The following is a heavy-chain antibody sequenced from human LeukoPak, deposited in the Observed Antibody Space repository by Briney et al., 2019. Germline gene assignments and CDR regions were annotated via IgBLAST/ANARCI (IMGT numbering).Heavy chain of an antibody. D-gene: IGHD3-10*01. J-gene: IGHJ4*02. CDR2: IHTSGST. CDR3: ARGHTRITMIRGSRSAYYFDY. CDR1: GGSINSGSYF. V-gene: IGHV4-61*02. Sequence: PSETLSLTCTVSGGSINSGSYFWSWIRQPAGKGLEWIGRIHTSGSTNYNPSLKSRVTISLDTSKNQFSLKVRSVTAADTAVYYCARGHTRITMIRGSRSAYYFDYWGQGTLVTVSS.